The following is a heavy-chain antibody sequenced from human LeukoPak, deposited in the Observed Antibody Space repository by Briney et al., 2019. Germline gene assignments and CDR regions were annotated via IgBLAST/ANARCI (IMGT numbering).Heavy chain of an antibody. CDR3: AKIRDGYIDY. D-gene: IGHD3-16*01. CDR2: ISASGGGS. Sequence: PGGSLRLSCAASGFTFSSYAMSWVRQAPGKGLDWVSAISASGGGSYYADSVKGRFAISRDNSKNTLYLQMKSLRAEDTAIYYCAKIRDGYIDYWGQGTLVTVSS. CDR1: GFTFSSYA. J-gene: IGHJ4*02. V-gene: IGHV3-23*01.